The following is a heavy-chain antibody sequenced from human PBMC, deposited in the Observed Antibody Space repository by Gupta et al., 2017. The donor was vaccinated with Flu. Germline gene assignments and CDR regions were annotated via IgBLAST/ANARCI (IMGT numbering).Heavy chain of an antibody. CDR2: INTNTGNP. V-gene: IGHV7-4-1*02. D-gene: IGHD2-2*01. Sequence: EWMGWINTNTGNPTYAQGFTGRFVFSLDTSVSTTYLQISSLKAEDTAVYYCARGGFAGYCGSTSCRHNWFDPWGQGTLVTVSS. CDR3: ARGGFAGYCGSTSCRHNWFDP. J-gene: IGHJ5*02.